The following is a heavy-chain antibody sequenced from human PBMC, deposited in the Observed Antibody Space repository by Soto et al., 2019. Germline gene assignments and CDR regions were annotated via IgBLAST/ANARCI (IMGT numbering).Heavy chain of an antibody. J-gene: IGHJ3*01. V-gene: IGHV3-30-3*01. CDR3: ARDTDDSSGFYWNYVFDV. Sequence: QVQLVESGGGVVQPGRSLRLSCAAPGFTFSSYAMHWARQAPGKGLEWVTVISYDGSQKYYADSVKGRFTISRDNSKNTLYLQMNSLRAEDTAVYYCARDTDDSSGFYWNYVFDVWGQGTMVTVSS. D-gene: IGHD3-22*01. CDR1: GFTFSSYA. CDR2: ISYDGSQK.